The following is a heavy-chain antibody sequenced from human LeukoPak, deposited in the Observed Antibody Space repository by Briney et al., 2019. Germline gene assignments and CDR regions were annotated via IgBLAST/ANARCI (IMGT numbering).Heavy chain of an antibody. CDR2: IYYSGST. J-gene: IGHJ5*02. V-gene: IGHV4-31*11. CDR3: ARAGYCSSTSCHTWFDP. D-gene: IGHD2-2*02. Sequence: SETLSLTCAVSGGSISSGGYYWSWIRQHPGKGLEWIGYIYYSGSTYYNPSLKSRVTISVDTSKNQFSLKLSSVTAADTAVYYCARAGYCSSTSCHTWFDPWGQGTLVTVSS. CDR1: GGSISSGGYY.